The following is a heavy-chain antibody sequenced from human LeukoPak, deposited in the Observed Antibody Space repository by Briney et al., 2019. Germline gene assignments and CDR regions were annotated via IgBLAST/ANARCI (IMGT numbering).Heavy chain of an antibody. J-gene: IGHJ6*02. CDR3: AKDFSSGTYYPYYYYGMDV. Sequence: GGSLRLSCAASGFTFDDYAMHWVRQAPGKGLEWVPLISGDDGSTYYADSVKGRFTISRDNSKNSLYLQMNSLRTEDTALYYCAKDFSSGTYYPYYYYGMDVWGQGTTVTVSS. D-gene: IGHD3-10*01. V-gene: IGHV3-43*02. CDR2: ISGDDGST. CDR1: GFTFDDYA.